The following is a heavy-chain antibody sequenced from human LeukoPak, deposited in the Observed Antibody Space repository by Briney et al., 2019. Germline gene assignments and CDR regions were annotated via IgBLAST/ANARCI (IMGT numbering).Heavy chain of an antibody. CDR1: GGSISSGGYY. CDR3: ARHRGSGSRTFDY. J-gene: IGHJ4*02. D-gene: IGHD6-25*01. CDR2: IYHSGST. V-gene: IGHV4-30-2*03. Sequence: SQTLSLTCTVSGGSISSGGYYWSWIRQPPGKGLEWIGYIYHSGSTYYNPSLKSRVTISVDTSKNQFSLKLSSVTAADTAVYYCARHRGSGSRTFDYWGQGTLVTVSS.